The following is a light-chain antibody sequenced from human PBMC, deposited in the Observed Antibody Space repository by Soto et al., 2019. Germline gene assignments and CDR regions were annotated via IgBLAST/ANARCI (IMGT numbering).Light chain of an antibody. J-gene: IGKJ1*01. CDR3: QQYGASPWT. CDR2: GAS. Sequence: EIVLTQSPGTLSLSPGEGATLSCRASETVDTAYLGWYQQKPGQAPRLLIYGASNRATGIADRFSGSGSGADFTLTISRLEPQDSAVYYCQQYGASPWTFDQGTKVEI. CDR1: ETVDTAY. V-gene: IGKV3-20*01.